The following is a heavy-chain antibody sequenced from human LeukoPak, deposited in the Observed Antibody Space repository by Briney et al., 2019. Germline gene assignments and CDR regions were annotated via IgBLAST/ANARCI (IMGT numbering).Heavy chain of an antibody. CDR3: ARGARRYCSSTSCYPQYSLAARHYYYYGMDV. D-gene: IGHD2-2*01. CDR1: GGSISSGGYY. J-gene: IGHJ6*02. V-gene: IGHV4-31*03. CDR2: IYYSGST. Sequence: SQTLSLTCTVSGGSISSGGYYWSWIRQHPGKGLEWIGYIYYSGSTYYNPSLKSRVTISVDTSKNQFSLKLSSVTAADTAVYYCARGARRYCSSTSCYPQYSLAARHYYYYGMDVWGQGTTVTVSS.